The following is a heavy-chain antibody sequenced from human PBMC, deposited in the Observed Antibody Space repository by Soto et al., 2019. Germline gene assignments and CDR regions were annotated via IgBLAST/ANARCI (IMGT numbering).Heavy chain of an antibody. J-gene: IGHJ6*02. Sequence: GGSLRLSCAASGFTFSSYGMHWVRQAPGKGLEWVAVISYDGSNKYYADSVKGRFTISRDNSKNTLYLQMNSLRAEDTAVYYCAKDQAAAGMDPYYYYYGMDVWGQGTTVTVSS. V-gene: IGHV3-30*18. CDR1: GFTFSSYG. D-gene: IGHD6-13*01. CDR2: ISYDGSNK. CDR3: AKDQAAAGMDPYYYYYGMDV.